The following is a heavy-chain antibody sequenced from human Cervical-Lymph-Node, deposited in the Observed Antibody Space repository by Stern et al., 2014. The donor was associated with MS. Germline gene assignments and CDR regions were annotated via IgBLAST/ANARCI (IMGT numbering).Heavy chain of an antibody. J-gene: IGHJ4*02. V-gene: IGHV1-18*01. Sequence: QDQLVQSGTEVKKTGASVKVSCKTSGYTFTSHGISWVRQVTGQGLEWMGWITTHNGNTDYAQKVQDRVTLTTDTSTNIAYMELRSLRSDDTAVYYCARSSSWYFDYWGQGTLVAVSS. CDR3: ARSSSWYFDY. D-gene: IGHD6-13*01. CDR1: GYTFTSHG. CDR2: ITTHNGNT.